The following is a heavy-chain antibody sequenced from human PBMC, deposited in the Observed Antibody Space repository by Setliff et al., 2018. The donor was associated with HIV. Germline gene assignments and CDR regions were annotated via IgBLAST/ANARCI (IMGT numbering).Heavy chain of an antibody. J-gene: IGHJ4*02. V-gene: IGHV4-4*09. CDR2: IYSTGDS. D-gene: IGHD3-16*02. CDR1: GDSISSYY. CDR3: ARYRRPPYYLDY. Sequence: LSLTCTVSGDSISSYYWSWIRQPPGKELEWIGYIYSTGDSNYNPSLKSRVTMAVDTSKNQFSLKLTSVTAADTAVYYCARYRRPPYYLDYWGQGTLVTISS.